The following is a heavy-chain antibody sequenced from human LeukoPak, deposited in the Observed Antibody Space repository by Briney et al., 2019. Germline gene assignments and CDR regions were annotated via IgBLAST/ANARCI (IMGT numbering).Heavy chain of an antibody. J-gene: IGHJ4*02. CDR1: GGSINDGSFY. CDR3: ARDRQQLVRGDHFDY. D-gene: IGHD6-13*01. Sequence: PSETLSLTCSVSGGSINDGSFYWGWIRQPPGKGLEWIGSIYYSGSTYYNPSLKSQVTISVDTSKNQFSLKVSSVTAADTAVYYCARDRQQLVRGDHFDYWGQGTLVTVSS. V-gene: IGHV4-39*07. CDR2: IYYSGST.